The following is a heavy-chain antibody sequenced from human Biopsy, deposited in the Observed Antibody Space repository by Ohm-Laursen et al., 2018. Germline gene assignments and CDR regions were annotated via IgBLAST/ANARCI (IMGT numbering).Heavy chain of an antibody. CDR3: ARDPGWGALDY. Sequence: SLRLSCTASGFAFSRSWMSWLRHTPGKGLEWVANINSDGTQKFYVDSVRGRFTISRNNTGNSVSLQMNSLRVDDTAVYFCARDPGWGALDYWGRGTLVTVCS. D-gene: IGHD3-10*01. V-gene: IGHV3-7*01. CDR2: INSDGTQK. CDR1: GFAFSRSW. J-gene: IGHJ4*02.